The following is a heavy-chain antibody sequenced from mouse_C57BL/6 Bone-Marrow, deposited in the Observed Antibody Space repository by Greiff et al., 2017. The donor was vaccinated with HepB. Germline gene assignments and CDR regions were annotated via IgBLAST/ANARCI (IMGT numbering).Heavy chain of an antibody. J-gene: IGHJ4*01. CDR2: ILPSIGRT. CDR3: ARRGNLYYGSSPYAMDY. V-gene: IGHV15-2*01. D-gene: IGHD1-1*01. Sequence: QVQLQQSGSELRSPGSSVKLSCKDFDSEVFPIAYMSWVRQKPGHGFEWIGGILPSIGRTIYGEKFEDKATLDADTLSNTAYLELNSLTSEDSAIYYCARRGNLYYGSSPYAMDYWGQGTSVTVSS. CDR1: DSEVFPIAY.